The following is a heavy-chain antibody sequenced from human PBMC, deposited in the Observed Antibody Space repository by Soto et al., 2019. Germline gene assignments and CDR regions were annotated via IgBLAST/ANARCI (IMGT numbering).Heavy chain of an antibody. CDR2: MNPNSGNT. CDR1: GYTFTSYD. J-gene: IGHJ5*02. D-gene: IGHD5-12*01. Sequence: QVQLVQSGAEVKKPGASVKVSCKASGYTFTSYDINWVRQATGQGLEWMGWMNPNSGNTGYAQKFQGRVTMTRNTCISAAYLELRSLRSEDTAVYDCARGKGRVTWIARGVGWFDPWGQGTLVTVSS. CDR3: ARGKGRVTWIARGVGWFDP. V-gene: IGHV1-8*01.